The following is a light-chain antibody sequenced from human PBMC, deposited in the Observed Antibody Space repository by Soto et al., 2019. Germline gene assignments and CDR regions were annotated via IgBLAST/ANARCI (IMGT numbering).Light chain of an antibody. J-gene: IGKJ1*01. V-gene: IGKV1-39*01. CDR3: QQSHSTPRT. CDR2: GAF. CDR1: PSIIRY. Sequence: DLQMTQAPSSLSASVGDSVTITCRASPSIIRYLNWYQQKPGKAPNLLIYGAFSLQSGVPSRFSGSGSGTDVTLTISSLQPEDFATYYCQQSHSTPRTFGQGTRVEIK.